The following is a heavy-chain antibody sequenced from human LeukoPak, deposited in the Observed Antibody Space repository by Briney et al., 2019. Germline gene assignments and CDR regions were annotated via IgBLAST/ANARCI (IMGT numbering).Heavy chain of an antibody. V-gene: IGHV4-59*01. D-gene: IGHD5-18*01. Sequence: SETLSLTCTVSGGSISSYYWSWIRQPPGKGLEWIGYIYYSGSTNYNPSLKSRVTISVDTSKNQFSLRLGSVTAADTAVYYCVRGSGSVSRGYNYGFDYWGQGALVIVSS. CDR1: GGSISSYY. CDR2: IYYSGST. J-gene: IGHJ4*02. CDR3: VRGSGSVSRGYNYGFDY.